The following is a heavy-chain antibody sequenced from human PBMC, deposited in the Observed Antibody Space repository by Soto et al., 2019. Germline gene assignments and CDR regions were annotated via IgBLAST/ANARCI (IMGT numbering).Heavy chain of an antibody. D-gene: IGHD2-15*01. Sequence: EVQLLESGGGLVQPGGSLRLSCAASGFTFSSYAMSWVRQAPGKGLEWVSAISGSGGSTYYADSVKGRFTISRDNSKNTLYLQMNSLRAEDKAVYYCAKGSDCSGGSCYGAMDYWGQGTLVTVSS. CDR2: ISGSGGST. CDR1: GFTFSSYA. J-gene: IGHJ4*02. V-gene: IGHV3-23*01. CDR3: AKGSDCSGGSCYGAMDY.